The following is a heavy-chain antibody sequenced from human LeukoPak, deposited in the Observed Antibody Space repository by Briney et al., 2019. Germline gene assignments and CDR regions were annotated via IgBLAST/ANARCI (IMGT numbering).Heavy chain of an antibody. CDR1: GGSISSYY. Sequence: SETLSLTCTVSGGSISSYYWSWIRQPAGKGLEWIGRIYSSGTTSYNPSLKSRVTMSVDTSKSQFSLRLSSVTAADTAVYYCARDGYDGNSGGPWGQGTLVTVSS. D-gene: IGHD4-23*01. J-gene: IGHJ5*02. CDR2: IYSSGTT. CDR3: ARDGYDGNSGGP. V-gene: IGHV4-4*07.